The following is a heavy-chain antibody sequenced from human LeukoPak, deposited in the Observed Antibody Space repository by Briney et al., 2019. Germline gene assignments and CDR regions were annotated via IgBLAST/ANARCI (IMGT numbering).Heavy chain of an antibody. CDR1: GFPFSSHA. V-gene: IGHV3-23*01. CDR3: AKEVQWLVLNGLFDY. D-gene: IGHD6-19*01. Sequence: GGSLTLSCAASGFPFSSHAMSWLRQPPGRGLEWVSAISGSGGRRYYADSVKGRFTISRDNSKNTLYLQMNSLRAEDTAVYYCAKEVQWLVLNGLFDYWGQGTRVTVSS. J-gene: IGHJ4*02. CDR2: ISGSGGRR.